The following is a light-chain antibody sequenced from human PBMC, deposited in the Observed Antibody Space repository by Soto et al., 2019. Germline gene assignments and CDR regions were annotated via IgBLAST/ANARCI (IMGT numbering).Light chain of an antibody. J-gene: IGLJ1*01. CDR2: AVS. CDR3: SSYAGSHNV. CDR1: SSDVGGYNY. V-gene: IGLV2-14*01. Sequence: QSALTQPASVSGSPGQSITISCTGTSSDVGGYNYVSWYQQHPDKAPKLMIYAVSNRPSGVSNRFSGSKSGNTASLTISGLQAADEAHYYCSSYAGSHNVFGTGTKLT.